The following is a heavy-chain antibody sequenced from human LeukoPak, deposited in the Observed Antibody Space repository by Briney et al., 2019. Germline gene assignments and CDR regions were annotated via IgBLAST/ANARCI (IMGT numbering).Heavy chain of an antibody. D-gene: IGHD6-13*01. Sequence: ASVRVSCKSSGFTFIEYGVHWVRQAPGQGLEWMGWFSGYSGRAHFPQNVQGRVTMTTEPSTNTTFLDIKSLRSDDTAVYYCARDFGGHKVGSIAASGTTMGYWGQGTLITVSS. CDR1: GFTFIEYG. CDR3: ARDFGGHKVGSIAASGTTMGY. CDR2: FSGYSGRA. J-gene: IGHJ4*02. V-gene: IGHV1-18*01.